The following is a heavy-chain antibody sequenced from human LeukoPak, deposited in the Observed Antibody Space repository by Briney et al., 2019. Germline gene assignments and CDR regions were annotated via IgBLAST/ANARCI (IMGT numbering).Heavy chain of an antibody. J-gene: IGHJ4*02. Sequence: NPSETLSLTCAVSGGSISSGGYSWSWIRQPPGKGLEWIGYIYHSGSTYYNPSLKSRVTISVDRSKNQFSLKLSSVTAADTAVYYCARIQLWSTRKIDYWGQGTLVTVSS. CDR3: ARIQLWSTRKIDY. D-gene: IGHD5-18*01. CDR1: GGSISSGGYS. CDR2: IYHSGST. V-gene: IGHV4-30-2*01.